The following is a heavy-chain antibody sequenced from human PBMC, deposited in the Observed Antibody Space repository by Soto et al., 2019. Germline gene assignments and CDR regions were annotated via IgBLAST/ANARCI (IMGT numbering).Heavy chain of an antibody. Sequence: SETLSLTCTVSGGSISSGGYYWSWIRQHPGKGLEWIGYIYYSGSTYYNPSLKSRVTISVDTSKNQFSLKLSSVTAADTAVYYCARNDYYGSGSYYGWFDPWGQGTLVTVSS. CDR2: IYYSGST. J-gene: IGHJ5*02. V-gene: IGHV4-31*03. CDR1: GGSISSGGYY. D-gene: IGHD3-10*01. CDR3: ARNDYYGSGSYYGWFDP.